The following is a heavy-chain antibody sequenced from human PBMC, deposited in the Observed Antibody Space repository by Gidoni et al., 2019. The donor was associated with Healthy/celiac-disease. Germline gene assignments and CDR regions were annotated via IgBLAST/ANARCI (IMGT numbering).Heavy chain of an antibody. J-gene: IGHJ6*03. CDR2: IFPIFGTT. CDR3: ARESGSYDYMDV. Sequence: QVQLVQSGAEVKKPGSSVQVSCKASGGAFSNYAVSWVRQAPGQGLEWMGGIFPIFGTTNYAQKFQGRVTITADESTNTAYMELSSLRSEDTAVYFCARESGSYDYMDVWGQGTTVTVSS. V-gene: IGHV1-69*01. CDR1: GGAFSNYA.